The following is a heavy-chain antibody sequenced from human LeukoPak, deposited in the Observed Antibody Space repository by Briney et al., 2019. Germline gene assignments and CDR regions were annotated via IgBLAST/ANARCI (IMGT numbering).Heavy chain of an antibody. CDR2: ISSSGSTI. Sequence: MSWVRQAPGXXLXWVSYISSSGSTIYYADSVKGRFTISRDNAKNSLYLQMNSLRDEDTAVYYCXXXGXXXXGGVWGXGXTVTISS. J-gene: IGHJ6*04. CDR3: XXXGXXXXGGV. D-gene: IGHD3-16*01. V-gene: IGHV3-48*03.